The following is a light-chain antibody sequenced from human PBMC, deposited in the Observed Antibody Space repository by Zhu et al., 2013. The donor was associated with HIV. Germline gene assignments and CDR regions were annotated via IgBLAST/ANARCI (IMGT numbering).Light chain of an antibody. Sequence: VLTQSPGTLSLSPGERATLSCRASPSVWSNYLAWYQQKPGQPPMLLIFGASTRATGIPDRFSGSGSRTDFTLTISRLEPEDFAVYYCQQRSDWPPSLTFGGGTKVEIK. J-gene: IGKJ4*01. CDR1: PSVWSNY. V-gene: IGKV3D-20*02. CDR2: GAS. CDR3: QQRSDWPPSLT.